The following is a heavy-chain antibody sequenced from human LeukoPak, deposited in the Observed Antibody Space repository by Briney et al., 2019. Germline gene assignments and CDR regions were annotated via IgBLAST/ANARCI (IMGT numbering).Heavy chain of an antibody. V-gene: IGHV4-4*07. CDR3: ARANPPGAFDY. CDR1: GGSISTYN. CDR2: IYNTGTT. J-gene: IGHJ4*02. Sequence: SETLSLTCTVSGGSISTYNWSWIRQPAGKGLEWIGRIYNTGTTNRNPSLKSRVTMSVDTSKNQFSLKLSSVTAADTAVYYCARANPPGAFDYWGQGTLVTVSS.